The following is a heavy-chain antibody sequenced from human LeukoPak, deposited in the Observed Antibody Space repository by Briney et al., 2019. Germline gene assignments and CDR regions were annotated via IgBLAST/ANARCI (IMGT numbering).Heavy chain of an antibody. CDR2: IWSDGSKK. J-gene: IGHJ4*02. CDR3: ARYISYRSIDF. Sequence: GGSLRLSCAASGFTFTIHGFHWVRQAPGKGLEWVAAIWSDGSKKYYADSVKGRFTISKDNSKNTLYLQMNSLRGEDTAMYYCARYISYRSIDFGGQGTLVTVSS. D-gene: IGHD1-26*01. V-gene: IGHV3-33*01. CDR1: GFTFTIHG.